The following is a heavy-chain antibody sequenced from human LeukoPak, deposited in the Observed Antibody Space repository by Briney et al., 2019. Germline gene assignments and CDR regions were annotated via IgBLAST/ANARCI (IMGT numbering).Heavy chain of an antibody. CDR1: GFTFSAYW. Sequence: GESLRLSCAASGFTFSAYWMTWVRQAPGKGLAWVANIIEGGDLKYYVDSVKGRFTISRDNTKNTLYLQRTSLRADDTAGYYCARVGKNGWDCDHGGRGTRVTVSS. D-gene: IGHD6-19*01. CDR3: ARVGKNGWDCDH. V-gene: IGHV3-7*01. CDR2: IIEGGDLK. J-gene: IGHJ2*01.